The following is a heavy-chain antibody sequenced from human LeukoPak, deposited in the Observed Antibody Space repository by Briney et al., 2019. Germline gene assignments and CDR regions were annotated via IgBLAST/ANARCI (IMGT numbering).Heavy chain of an antibody. D-gene: IGHD3-10*01. J-gene: IGHJ4*02. CDR2: INHIGST. CDR1: GGSFSVYY. CDR3: ARGQITMVRGGHTRSHLKRAPFDY. Sequence: SESRSLAWAVDGGSFSVYYVSWIRPPPGKGLEWIGEINHIGSTNYNPSLKSRVNISVDTSKTQFSLKLSSVTAADTAVYYCARGQITMVRGGHTRSHLKRAPFDYWGQGTLVTVSS. V-gene: IGHV4-34*01.